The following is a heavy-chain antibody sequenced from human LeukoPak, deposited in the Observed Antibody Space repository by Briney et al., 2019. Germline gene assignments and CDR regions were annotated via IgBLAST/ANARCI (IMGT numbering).Heavy chain of an antibody. CDR3: TTFLWFGEFAFDY. V-gene: IGHV3-15*01. CDR2: IKGETDGATT. D-gene: IGHD3-10*01. J-gene: IGHJ4*02. CDR1: GFTFTNAW. Sequence: PGGSLRLSCAASGFTFTNAWMSWVRQAPGKGLEWVGRIKGETDGATTDYAAPVKGRFTISRDDSKNTLYLQMNSLKTEDTAVYYCTTFLWFGEFAFDYWGQGTLVTVFS.